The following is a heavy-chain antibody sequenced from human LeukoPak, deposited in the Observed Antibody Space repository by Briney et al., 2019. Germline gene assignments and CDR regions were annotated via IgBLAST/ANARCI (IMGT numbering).Heavy chain of an antibody. CDR1: GFTFSSYA. V-gene: IGHV3-33*08. CDR2: IWYDGSNK. J-gene: IGHJ6*02. D-gene: IGHD1-26*01. Sequence: TGGSLRLSCAASGFTFSSYAMSWVRQAPGKGLEWVAVIWYDGSNKYYADSVKGRFTISRDNSKNTLYLQMNSLRAEDTAVYYCAREGEYYYYYGMDVWGQGTTDTVS. CDR3: AREGEYYYYYGMDV.